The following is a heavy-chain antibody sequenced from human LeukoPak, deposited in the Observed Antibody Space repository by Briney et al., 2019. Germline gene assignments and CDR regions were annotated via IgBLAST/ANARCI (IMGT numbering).Heavy chain of an antibody. CDR2: ISSSSSTI. CDR3: AGSLQYSSGWSDYYYMDV. Sequence: GGSLRLSCAASGFTFSSYSMNWVRQAPGKGLEWVSYISSSSSTIYYADSVKGRFTISRDNAKNSLYLQMNSLRAEDTAVYYCAGSLQYSSGWSDYYYMDVWGKGTTVTVSS. CDR1: GFTFSSYS. J-gene: IGHJ6*03. V-gene: IGHV3-48*01. D-gene: IGHD6-19*01.